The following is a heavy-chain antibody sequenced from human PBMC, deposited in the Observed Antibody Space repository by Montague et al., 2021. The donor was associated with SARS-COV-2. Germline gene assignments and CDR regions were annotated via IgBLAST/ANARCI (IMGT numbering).Heavy chain of an antibody. CDR3: ARARITMIVVVNAFDI. CDR2: IYYSGST. CDR1: GGSISSGGYY. V-gene: IGHV4-31*03. Sequence: TLSLTCTVSGGSISSGGYYWSWIRQQPGKGLEWIGYIYYSGSTYYNPSLKSRVTISVDKSKNQFSLKLSSATAADTAVYYCARARITMIVVVNAFDIWGQGTMVTVSS. D-gene: IGHD3-22*01. J-gene: IGHJ3*02.